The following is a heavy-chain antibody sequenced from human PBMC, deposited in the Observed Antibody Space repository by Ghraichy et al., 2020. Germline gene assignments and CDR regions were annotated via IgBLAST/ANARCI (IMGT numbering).Heavy chain of an antibody. Sequence: GGSLRLSCAASGFTFSSYWMHWVRQAPGKGLVWVSRINSDGSSTSYADSVKGRFTISRDNAKNTLYLQMNSLRAEDTAVYYCARVDSSGWSPYWYGYCMDVWGQGTTVTVSS. J-gene: IGHJ6*02. V-gene: IGHV3-74*01. D-gene: IGHD6-19*01. CDR1: GFTFSSYW. CDR2: INSDGSST. CDR3: ARVDSSGWSPYWYGYCMDV.